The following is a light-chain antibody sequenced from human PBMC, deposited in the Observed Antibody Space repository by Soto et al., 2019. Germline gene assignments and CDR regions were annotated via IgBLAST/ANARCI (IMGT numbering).Light chain of an antibody. Sequence: EIVLTQSPGTLSLSPGETATLSCRASQSVRRDYLAWLQQKPSQAPRVLIYGASSRAAGIPDRFSGSGSGTAFTLTISRLEAEDSAVYYCQQYGAAPRTFGQGTKVEIK. J-gene: IGKJ1*01. CDR3: QQYGAAPRT. V-gene: IGKV3-20*01. CDR1: QSVRRDY. CDR2: GAS.